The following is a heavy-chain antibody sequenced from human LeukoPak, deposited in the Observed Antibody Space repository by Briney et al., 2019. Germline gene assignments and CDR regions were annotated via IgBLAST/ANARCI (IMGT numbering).Heavy chain of an antibody. D-gene: IGHD1-26*01. CDR1: GYTFTSYG. J-gene: IGHJ6*02. CDR3: ARDLEIVGATRAPSYYYYGMDV. Sequence: ASVKVSCKASGYTFTSYGISWVRQAPGQGLEWMGWISAYNGNTNYAQKLQGRVTMTTDTSTSTACMELRSLRSDDTAVYYCARDLEIVGATRAPSYYYYGMDVWGQGTTVTVSS. CDR2: ISAYNGNT. V-gene: IGHV1-18*01.